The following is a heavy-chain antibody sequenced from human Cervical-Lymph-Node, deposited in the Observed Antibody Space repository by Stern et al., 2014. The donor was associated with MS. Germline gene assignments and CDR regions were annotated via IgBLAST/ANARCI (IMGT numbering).Heavy chain of an antibody. J-gene: IGHJ5*02. CDR1: GG. D-gene: IGHD3-10*01. CDR3: ARGTGDNWFDP. CDR2: IVRPVGTA. V-gene: IGHV1-69*06. Sequence: QVQLVQSGADVKKPGSAVRVSCKASGGVSWLRQAPGQGLEYMGGIVRPVGTAHYAKRFQGRLTIPADTSRNTTYMELRRLRSDDTAVYYCARGTGDNWFDPWGQGTLVSVSS.